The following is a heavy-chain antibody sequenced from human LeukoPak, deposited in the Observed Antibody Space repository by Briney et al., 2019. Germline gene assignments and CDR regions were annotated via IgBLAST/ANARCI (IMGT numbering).Heavy chain of an antibody. CDR3: ARGAVTFDY. Sequence: GGSLRLSCAASGFTFSSYEMNWVRQAPGKGLEWVSYISSSGGTIYYADSVKGRFTISRDNAKNSLYLQMNSLRAEDTAVYYCARGAVTFDYWGQGTLVTVSS. CDR1: GFTFSSYE. CDR2: ISSSGGTI. J-gene: IGHJ4*02. V-gene: IGHV3-48*03. D-gene: IGHD4-11*01.